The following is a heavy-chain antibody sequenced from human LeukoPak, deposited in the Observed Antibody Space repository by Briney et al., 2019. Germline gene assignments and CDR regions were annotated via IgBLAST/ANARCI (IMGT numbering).Heavy chain of an antibody. J-gene: IGHJ6*03. CDR2: IKPNSGGT. V-gene: IGHV1-2*02. D-gene: IGHD3-16*01. CDR3: ARVPRGYYYYMDV. Sequence: GASVKVSCKASGYTFSGYYMHWLRRAPGHGLEWLGWIKPNSGGTNYAQKLQGRVTMTRDTSISTAYRELSRLRSDDTAVYYCARVPRGYYYYMDVWGKGTTVTVSS. CDR1: GYTFSGYY.